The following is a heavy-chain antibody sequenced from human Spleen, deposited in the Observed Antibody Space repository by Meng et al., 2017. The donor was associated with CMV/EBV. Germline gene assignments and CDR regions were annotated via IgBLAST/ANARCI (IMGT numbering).Heavy chain of an antibody. CDR3: ARGPGGYCSSTSCPHSLYYFDY. D-gene: IGHD2-2*01. Sequence: GSYWSWIRQPPGKGLAWIGELNHSGSTNYNPSLKSRVTISVDTSKNQFSLKLSSVTAADTAVYYCARGPGGYCSSTSCPHSLYYFDYWGQGTLVTVSS. CDR1: GSY. V-gene: IGHV4-34*01. CDR2: LNHSGST. J-gene: IGHJ4*02.